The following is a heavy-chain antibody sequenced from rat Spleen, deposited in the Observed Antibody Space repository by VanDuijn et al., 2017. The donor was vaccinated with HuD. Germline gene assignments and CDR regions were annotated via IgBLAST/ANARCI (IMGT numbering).Heavy chain of an antibody. D-gene: IGHD1-7*01. Sequence: EVQLVESGGGLVQPGRSLRLSCVASGFTFNNYWMTWIRQAPGKGLEWVASIINTGGSTYYPDSVKGRFTISRDNAKSTLYLQMNSLRSEDTATYYCTRVNTMGHGMDAWGQGASVTVSS. CDR2: IINTGGST. V-gene: IGHV5-31*01. CDR1: GFTFNNYW. CDR3: TRVNTMGHGMDA. J-gene: IGHJ4*01.